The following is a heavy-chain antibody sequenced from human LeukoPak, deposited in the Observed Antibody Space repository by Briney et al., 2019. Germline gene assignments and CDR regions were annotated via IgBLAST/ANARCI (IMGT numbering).Heavy chain of an antibody. V-gene: IGHV3-66*03. CDR3: ARDRAATQGWVEFDP. CDR1: GFSVRNYY. CDR2: IRGSGET. J-gene: IGHJ5*02. D-gene: IGHD1-26*01. Sequence: GGSLRLSCAVSGFSVRNYYMNWLRQAPVKGLEWVSLIRGSGETVYADSMKGRFTISRDDSKNTVYLQMNSLRLDDTAVYFCARDRAATQGWVEFDPWGQGTLVTVSS.